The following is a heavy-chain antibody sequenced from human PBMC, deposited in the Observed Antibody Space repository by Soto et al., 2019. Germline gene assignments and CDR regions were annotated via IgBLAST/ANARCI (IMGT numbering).Heavy chain of an antibody. CDR1: GFTFSNYG. CDR2: VWLDGSNK. CDR3: APQAFDY. V-gene: IGHV3-30*02. J-gene: IGHJ4*02. Sequence: PGGSLRLSCAASGFTFSNYGMHWVHQAPGKGLEWVAFVWLDGSNKYYADSVRDRFTISRVNSKNTLYLQMNSLRAEDTAVYHCAPQAFDYWGQGTLVTVSS.